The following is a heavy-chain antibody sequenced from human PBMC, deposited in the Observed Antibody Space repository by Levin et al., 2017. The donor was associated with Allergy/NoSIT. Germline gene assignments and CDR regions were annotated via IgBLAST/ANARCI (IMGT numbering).Heavy chain of an antibody. CDR2: RKQDGSEK. V-gene: IGHV3-7*01. D-gene: IGHD3-22*01. J-gene: IGHJ4*02. Sequence: GGSLRLSCAASGFTFSSYWMSWVRQAPGKGQEWVANRKQDGSEKYYVDSVKGRFTISRDNAKNSLFLQMNSLRAEDTAVYFCARGGLASSGYDYFDYWGQGTLVTVSS. CDR3: ARGGLASSGYDYFDY. CDR1: GFTFSSYW.